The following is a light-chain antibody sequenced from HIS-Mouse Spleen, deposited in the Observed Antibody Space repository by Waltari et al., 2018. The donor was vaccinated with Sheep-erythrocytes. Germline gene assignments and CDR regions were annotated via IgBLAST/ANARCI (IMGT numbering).Light chain of an antibody. CDR3: QQDYSFPFT. CDR2: AAS. J-gene: IGKJ3*01. Sequence: AIWMTQSPSLLSAFTGDRVTISCRMSQGIRRYFTWYQQKPGKAPELLIYAASTLQSGVPSRFSGSGSGTDFTLTISCLQSEDFATYYCQQDYSFPFTFGPGTIVDIK. CDR1: QGIRRY. V-gene: IGKV1D-8*02.